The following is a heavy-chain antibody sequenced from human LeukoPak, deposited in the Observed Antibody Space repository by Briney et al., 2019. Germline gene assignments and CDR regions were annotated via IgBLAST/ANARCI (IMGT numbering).Heavy chain of an antibody. CDR2: ISGSGGST. CDR3: AKKDWNYGDQELYFDY. D-gene: IGHD1-7*01. V-gene: IGHV3-23*01. CDR1: GFTFSSYA. J-gene: IGHJ4*02. Sequence: GGSLRLSCAASGFTFSSYAMSWVRQAPGKGLEWVSAISGSGGSTYYADSVKGRFTISRDNSKNTLYLQMNSLRAEDTAVYYCAKKDWNYGDQELYFDYWGQGTLVTVSS.